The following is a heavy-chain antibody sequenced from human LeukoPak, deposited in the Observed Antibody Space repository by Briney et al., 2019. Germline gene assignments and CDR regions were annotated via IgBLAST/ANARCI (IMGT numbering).Heavy chain of an antibody. D-gene: IGHD2-2*01. Sequence: ASVKVSCKASGYTFTGYYMHWVRQAPGQGLEWMGWINPNSGGTNYAQKFQGRVTMTRDTSISTAYMELSRLRSDDTAVYYCARDFVASYHWFDPWGQGTLVTVSS. V-gene: IGHV1-2*02. CDR2: INPNSGGT. CDR3: ARDFVASYHWFDP. CDR1: GYTFTGYY. J-gene: IGHJ5*02.